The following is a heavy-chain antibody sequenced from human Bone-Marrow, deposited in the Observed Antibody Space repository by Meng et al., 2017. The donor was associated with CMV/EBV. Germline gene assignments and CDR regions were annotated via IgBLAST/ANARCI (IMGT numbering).Heavy chain of an antibody. CDR1: GGSISRRNW. D-gene: IGHD3-16*02. Sequence: LSLFFAVSGGSISRRNWWSWVRQPPGKGLEWIGEIYHSGSTSYNPSLKSRVTISVDKSKNQFSLKLSSVTAADTAVYYCATLGGYPDYWGQGTPVTVSS. CDR3: ATLGGYPDY. V-gene: IGHV4-4*02. CDR2: IYHSGST. J-gene: IGHJ4*02.